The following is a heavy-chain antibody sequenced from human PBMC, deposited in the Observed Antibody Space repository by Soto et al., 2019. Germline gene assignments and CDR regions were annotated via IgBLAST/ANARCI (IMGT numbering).Heavy chain of an antibody. V-gene: IGHV3-30*18. CDR1: GFTFSTYG. D-gene: IGHD4-17*01. CDR3: AKDLQSYGDYDYYCYGMDV. Sequence: QVQLVESGGGEVQPGRYLTISCAASGFTFSTYGMHWVRQTPGKGLEWVAVISYDGTNKFYSDSVKGRFTISRDNFKHTLTLQMNSLRADDTAVYSCAKDLQSYGDYDYYCYGMDVWGLGTRVTVSS. CDR2: ISYDGTNK. J-gene: IGHJ6*02.